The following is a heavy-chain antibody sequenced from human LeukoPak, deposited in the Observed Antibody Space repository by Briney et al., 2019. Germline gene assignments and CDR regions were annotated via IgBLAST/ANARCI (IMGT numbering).Heavy chain of an antibody. J-gene: IGHJ4*02. CDR1: GGSISSHF. CDR3: ARAYDSIAYYFDY. CDR2: IYYSGST. D-gene: IGHD3-22*01. V-gene: IGHV4-59*11. Sequence: SETLSLTCSVSGGSISSHFWSWIRQSPGKGLEWIGYIYYSGSTNYNPSLKSRVTISVATSKNQFSLKLSSVTAADTAVYYCARAYDSIAYYFDYWGQGTLVTVSS.